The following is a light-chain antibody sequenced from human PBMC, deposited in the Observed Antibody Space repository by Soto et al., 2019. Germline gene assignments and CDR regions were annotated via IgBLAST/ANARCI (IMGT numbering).Light chain of an antibody. J-gene: IGKJ1*01. CDR3: PHFRRFPIT. CDR1: QDISSL. Sequence: IQLTQSPSSLSASVGDRVTITCRASQDISSLLAWYQQKPGKAPKLLIYAASTVQNGVPSRFSGSGSGTDFTLTISSLQPEYFATNYCPHFRRFPITVGQGT. CDR2: AAS. V-gene: IGKV1-9*01.